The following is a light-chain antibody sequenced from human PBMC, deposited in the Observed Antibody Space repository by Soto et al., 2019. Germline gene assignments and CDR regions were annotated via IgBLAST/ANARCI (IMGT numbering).Light chain of an antibody. CDR3: SQYGSSTGYT. V-gene: IGKV3-20*01. Sequence: ETVLTQSPGTLSLSPGERATLSCRASQSVSSSYLAWYQQKPGQAPRLLIYGASSRATGIPDRFSGSGSGTDFTLTISRLEPEDFAVYYCSQYGSSTGYTFGQGTKLEIK. J-gene: IGKJ2*01. CDR2: GAS. CDR1: QSVSSSY.